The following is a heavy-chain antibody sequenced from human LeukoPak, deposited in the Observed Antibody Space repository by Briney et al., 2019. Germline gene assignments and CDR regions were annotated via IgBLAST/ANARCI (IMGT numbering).Heavy chain of an antibody. CDR2: ISSSSSYI. CDR3: ARAANSNAFDI. Sequence: GGSLRLSCAASGFTFSSYSMNWVRQAPGKGLEWVSSISSSSSYIYYADSVKGRFTISRDNAENSLYLQMNSLRAEDTAVYYCARAANSNAFDIWGQGTMVTVSS. J-gene: IGHJ3*02. V-gene: IGHV3-21*01. CDR1: GFTFSSYS. D-gene: IGHD2/OR15-2a*01.